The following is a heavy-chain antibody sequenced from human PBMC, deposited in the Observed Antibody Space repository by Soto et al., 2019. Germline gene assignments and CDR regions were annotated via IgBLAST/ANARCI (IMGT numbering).Heavy chain of an antibody. J-gene: IGHJ6*02. Sequence: QVQLQESGPGLVKPSETLSLTCTVSGGSISNYYWNWIRQPPGKGLEWIGCIYYSGSTNYNPSLKIRVTISVDTSKNQFSLKLSSVTAADTAVYYCARGRGSGNYFNYGMDVWGQGTTVTISS. CDR2: IYYSGST. V-gene: IGHV4-59*01. CDR3: ARGRGSGNYFNYGMDV. D-gene: IGHD3-10*01. CDR1: GGSISNYY.